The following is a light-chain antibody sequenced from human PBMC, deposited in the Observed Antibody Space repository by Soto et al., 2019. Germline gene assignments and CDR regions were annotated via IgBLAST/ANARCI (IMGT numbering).Light chain of an antibody. V-gene: IGKV1-5*01. CDR2: DAS. Sequence: DIQMTQSPSTLSASVGDRVTITCRASQSISSWLAWYQQKPGKAPKLLIYDASSLESGVPSRFSGSGSGTEFTLTISSLQPDDFATYYCQQYYSRETFGQGTKVDIK. CDR1: QSISSW. CDR3: QQYYSRET. J-gene: IGKJ1*01.